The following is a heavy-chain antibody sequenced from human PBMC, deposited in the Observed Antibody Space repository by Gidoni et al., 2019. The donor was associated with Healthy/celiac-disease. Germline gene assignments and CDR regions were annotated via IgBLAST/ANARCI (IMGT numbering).Heavy chain of an antibody. D-gene: IGHD4-17*01. V-gene: IGHV4-34*01. Sequence: QVQLQQWGAGLLKPSETLSLTCAVYGGSFSGYYWSWIRQPPGKGLEWIGEINHSGSTNYNPSLKSRVTISVDTSKNQFSLKLSSVTAADTAVYYCARGKRRLPIDYWGQGTLVTVSS. CDR2: INHSGST. CDR1: GGSFSGYY. J-gene: IGHJ4*02. CDR3: ARGKRRLPIDY.